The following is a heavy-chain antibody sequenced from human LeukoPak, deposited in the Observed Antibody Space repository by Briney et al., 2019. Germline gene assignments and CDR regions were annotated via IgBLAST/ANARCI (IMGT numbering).Heavy chain of an antibody. V-gene: IGHV3-74*01. CDR1: GFTFSSYW. J-gene: IGHJ4*02. CDR2: IASDGSST. CDR3: ARGRPHGNDY. D-gene: IGHD4-23*01. Sequence: GGSLRLSCAASGFTFSSYWMNWVRHAPGKGLVWVSRIASDGSSTTYADSVKGRFSISRDNAKNTLYLQMNSLRAEDTAVYYCARGRPHGNDYWGQGTLVTVSS.